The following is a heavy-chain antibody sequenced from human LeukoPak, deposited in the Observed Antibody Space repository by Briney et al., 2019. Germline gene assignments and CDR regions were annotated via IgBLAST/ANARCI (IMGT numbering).Heavy chain of an antibody. D-gene: IGHD3-3*01. Sequence: ASVKVSCKVSGYTLTELSMHWVRQAPGKGLEWMGGFDPEDGETIYAQKFQGRVTMTEDTSTDTAYMELSSLRSEDTAVYYCATVTYDFWTRTVIVYFDYWGQGTLVTVSS. CDR1: GYTLTELS. V-gene: IGHV1-24*01. CDR2: FDPEDGET. J-gene: IGHJ4*02. CDR3: ATVTYDFWTRTVIVYFDY.